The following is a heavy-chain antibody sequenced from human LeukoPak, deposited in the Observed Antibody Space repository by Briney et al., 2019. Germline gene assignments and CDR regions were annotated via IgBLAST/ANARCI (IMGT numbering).Heavy chain of an antibody. CDR3: ARDLGYSSGWAD. CDR1: GFTFSSYA. D-gene: IGHD6-19*01. V-gene: IGHV3-30-3*01. CDR2: ISYDGSNK. Sequence: GGSLRLSCAGSGFTFSSYAMHWVRQAPGKGLEWVAVISYDGSNKYYADSVKGRFTISRDNSKNTLYLQMNSLRAEDTAVYYCARDLGYSSGWADWGQGTLVTVSS. J-gene: IGHJ4*02.